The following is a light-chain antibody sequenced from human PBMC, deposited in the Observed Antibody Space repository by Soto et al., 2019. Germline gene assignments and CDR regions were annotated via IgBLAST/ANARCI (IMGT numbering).Light chain of an antibody. Sequence: PGERVTLSCRASQRVDINLAWYQQKPGQAPRLLIYGASTRATDMPGRFSGRGAGAEFTLTISSLQSEDFAVYYCQQYRSWPRTFGQGTKVEIK. CDR3: QQYRSWPRT. V-gene: IGKV3-15*01. J-gene: IGKJ1*01. CDR1: QRVDIN. CDR2: GAS.